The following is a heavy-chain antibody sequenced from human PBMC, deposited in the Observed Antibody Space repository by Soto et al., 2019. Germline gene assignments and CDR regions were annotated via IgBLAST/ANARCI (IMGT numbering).Heavy chain of an antibody. CDR2: IYYSGST. CDR3: ARASQPYGDYEHFDY. CDR1: GGSISSYY. V-gene: IGHV4-59*01. J-gene: IGHJ4*02. Sequence: QVQLQESGPGLVKPSETLSLTCTVSGGSISSYYWSWIRQPPGKGLEWIGYIYYSGSTNYNPSLKSRVTISVDTSKNQCSLKLSSVTAADTAVYYCARASQPYGDYEHFDYWGQGTLVTVSS. D-gene: IGHD4-17*01.